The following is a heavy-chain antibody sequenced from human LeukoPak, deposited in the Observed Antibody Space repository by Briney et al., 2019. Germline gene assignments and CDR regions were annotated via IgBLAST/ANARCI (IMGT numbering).Heavy chain of an antibody. Sequence: GGSLRLSCAASGFTFNNFGMHWVRQAPGKGLEWVAFIGYEGLHKYYADSVKGRFTISKDNSKATLYLQMNSLRPEDTAVYYCARDLHGGYSSDYWGQGILVTVSS. CDR1: GFTFNNFG. V-gene: IGHV3-30*02. J-gene: IGHJ4*02. CDR3: ARDLHGGYSSDY. D-gene: IGHD3-22*01. CDR2: IGYEGLHK.